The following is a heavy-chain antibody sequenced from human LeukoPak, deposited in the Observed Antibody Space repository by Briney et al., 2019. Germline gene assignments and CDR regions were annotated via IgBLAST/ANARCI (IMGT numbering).Heavy chain of an antibody. CDR1: GYTFTSYG. CDR2: ISAYSGDT. CDR3: ARDFGGSYYYGMDV. Sequence: ASVKVSCKASGYTFTSYGISWVRQAPGQGLEWMGWISAYSGDTNYAQKFQGRVTITADESTSTAYMELSSLRSEDTAVYYCARDFGGSYYYGMDVWGQGTTVTVSS. J-gene: IGHJ6*02. D-gene: IGHD3-10*01. V-gene: IGHV1-18*01.